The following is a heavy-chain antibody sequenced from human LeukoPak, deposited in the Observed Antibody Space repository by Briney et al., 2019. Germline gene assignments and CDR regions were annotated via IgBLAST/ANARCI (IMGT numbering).Heavy chain of an antibody. CDR2: ISWNSGSI. CDR1: GFTFSSYA. CDR3: AKDIGFLGVAGTSPHAFDI. Sequence: AGGSLRLSCAASGFTFSSYAMSWVRQAPGKGLEWVSGISWNSGSIGYADSVKGRFTISRDNAKNSLYLQMNSLRAEDTALYYCAKDIGFLGVAGTSPHAFDIWGQGTMVTVSS. D-gene: IGHD6-19*01. J-gene: IGHJ3*02. V-gene: IGHV3-9*01.